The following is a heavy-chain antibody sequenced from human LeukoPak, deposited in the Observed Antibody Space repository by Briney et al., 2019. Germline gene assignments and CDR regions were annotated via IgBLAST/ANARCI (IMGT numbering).Heavy chain of an antibody. V-gene: IGHV4-59*08. J-gene: IGHJ4*02. Sequence: TSETLSLTCTVSGGSISRYYWTWIRQPPGKGLEWIGYIYHSESTIYNPSVRSRVTISVDTSQNQFSLNLSSVTAADTAVYYCARAGDESSGYYPNSYLGYWGQVTLVTVSS. CDR3: ARAGDESSGYYPNSYLGY. CDR2: IYHSEST. CDR1: GGSISRYY. D-gene: IGHD3-22*01.